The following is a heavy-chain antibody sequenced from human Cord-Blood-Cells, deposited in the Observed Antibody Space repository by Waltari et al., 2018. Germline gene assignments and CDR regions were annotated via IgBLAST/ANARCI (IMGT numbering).Heavy chain of an antibody. D-gene: IGHD4-17*01. CDR2: INPNSGGT. CDR3: ARVSFGGDGDYDAFDI. Sequence: QVQLVQSGAAVKKPGASVKVSCKASGYTFTGYSFPWVRPAHAQGLEWRGWINPNSGGTNYAQKFQGWVTMTRDTSINTAYMELSRLRSDDTAVYYCARVSFGGDGDYDAFDIWGQGTMVTVSS. CDR1: GYTFTGYS. J-gene: IGHJ3*02. V-gene: IGHV1-2*04.